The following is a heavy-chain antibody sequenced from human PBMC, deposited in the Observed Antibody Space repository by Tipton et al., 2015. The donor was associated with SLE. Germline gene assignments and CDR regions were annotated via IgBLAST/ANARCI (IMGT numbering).Heavy chain of an antibody. CDR1: GVSFSSSY. D-gene: IGHD6-19*01. CDR2: IYNSGSA. Sequence: LRHSCNVSGVSFSSSYWSWIRRPAGMGLEWIGPIYNSGSATYNPSLTSRVAISVDTSKNQFSLKLSSVTAADTAVYYCARLQWLSGFDLWGQGTMVTVSS. V-gene: IGHV4-4*07. CDR3: ARLQWLSGFDL. J-gene: IGHJ3*01.